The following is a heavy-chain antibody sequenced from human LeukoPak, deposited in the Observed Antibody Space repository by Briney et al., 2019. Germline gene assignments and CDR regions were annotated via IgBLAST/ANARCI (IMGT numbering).Heavy chain of an antibody. CDR1: GFTFGTYW. V-gene: IGHV3-7*01. CDR2: INQAGTEK. Sequence: GGSLRLSCAASGFTFGTYWMTWVRQAPGKGLEWVANINQAGTEKYFVDSVKGRLTISRDNAKNSLYLQMNSLRTEDTAVYYCARAGDYGSGSFRWRHFDYWGQGTLVTVSS. CDR3: ARAGDYGSGSFRWRHFDY. J-gene: IGHJ4*02. D-gene: IGHD3-10*01.